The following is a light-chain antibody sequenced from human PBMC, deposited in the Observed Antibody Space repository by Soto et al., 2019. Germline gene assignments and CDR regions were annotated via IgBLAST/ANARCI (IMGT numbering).Light chain of an antibody. CDR1: SSDVGGYNY. CDR3: SSYTSSTTYV. J-gene: IGLJ1*01. V-gene: IGLV2-14*01. CDR2: EVT. Sequence: QSALTQPASVSGSPGQSITISCTGTSSDVGGYNYVSWYQQYPGKAPKLIIYEVTVRPSGVSIRFSGSKSGDTASLTISGLQAEDEADYYCSSYTSSTTYVFGGGTKLTVL.